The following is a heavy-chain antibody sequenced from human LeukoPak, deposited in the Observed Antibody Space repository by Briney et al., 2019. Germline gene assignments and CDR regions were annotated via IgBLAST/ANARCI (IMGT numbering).Heavy chain of an antibody. CDR3: ARVRQGYCSGGSCYGWFDP. D-gene: IGHD2-15*01. V-gene: IGHV4-59*01. CDR2: IYYSGST. Sequence: SETLSLTCAVYGGSFSGYYWSWIRQPPGKGLEWIGYIYYSGSTNYNPSLKSRVTISVDTSKNQFSLKLSSVTAADTAVYYCARVRQGYCSGGSCYGWFDPWGQGTLVTVSS. J-gene: IGHJ5*02. CDR1: GGSFSGYY.